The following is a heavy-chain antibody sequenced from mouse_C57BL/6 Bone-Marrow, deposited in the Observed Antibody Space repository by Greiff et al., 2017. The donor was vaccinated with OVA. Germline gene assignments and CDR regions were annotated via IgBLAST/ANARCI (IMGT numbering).Heavy chain of an antibody. CDR3: ARSFSNHCYFDD. D-gene: IGHD2-5*01. CDR2: ILPGSGRP. V-gene: IGHV1-9*01. CDR1: GYTFTGFW. J-gene: IGHJ1*03. Sequence: FQLQQSGAALMKPGASVKLSCTATGYTFTGFWIEGVKQRPGPGLEWIGEILPGSGRPIFNDKIKGKATLTADTSSNTAYMQLSSLTTEDSAIYYCARSFSNHCYFDDWGTGTTVTVSS.